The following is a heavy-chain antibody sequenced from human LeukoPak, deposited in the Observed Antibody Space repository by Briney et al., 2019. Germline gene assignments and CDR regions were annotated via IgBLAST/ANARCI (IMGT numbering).Heavy chain of an antibody. V-gene: IGHV3-48*03. Sequence: PGGSLRLSCAAPGFTFSSYEMNWVRQAPGKGLDWVSYISTSGSTIYYADSVKGRFTISRDNAKNSLYLQMNSLRAEDTAVYYCAELGITMIGGVWGKGTTVTISS. J-gene: IGHJ6*04. CDR2: ISTSGSTI. D-gene: IGHD3-10*02. CDR1: GFTFSSYE. CDR3: AELGITMIGGV.